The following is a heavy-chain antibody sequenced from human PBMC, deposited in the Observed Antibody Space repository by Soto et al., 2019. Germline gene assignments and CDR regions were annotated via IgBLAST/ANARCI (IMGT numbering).Heavy chain of an antibody. D-gene: IGHD3-22*01. Sequence: QITLKESGPTLVKPTQTLTLTCTFSGFSLSTSGVAVGWIRQPPGKALEWLALIYWTDDRRYSPSRRNRLTITQDTSKNQVVLTVTNMDPVDTATYYCAHRSYYYESSGYYLRGLGYFDYWGQGTLVTVSS. CDR2: IYWTDDR. J-gene: IGHJ4*02. CDR3: AHRSYYYESSGYYLRGLGYFDY. CDR1: GFSLSTSGVA. V-gene: IGHV2-5*01.